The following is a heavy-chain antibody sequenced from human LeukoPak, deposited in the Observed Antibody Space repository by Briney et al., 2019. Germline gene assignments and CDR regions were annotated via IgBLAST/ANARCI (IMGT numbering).Heavy chain of an antibody. V-gene: IGHV3-7*03. J-gene: IGHJ3*02. CDR1: GFTFSAYW. Sequence: GGSLRLSCAISGFTFSAYWMTWVRQAPGKGLEFVANIKEDGTENNYEDSVKGRFTISRDNAKNSLYLQMNSLRAEDTALYRCARPGFAIGDAFDIWGQGTMVTVSS. D-gene: IGHD2-2*02. CDR3: ARPGFAIGDAFDI. CDR2: IKEDGTEN.